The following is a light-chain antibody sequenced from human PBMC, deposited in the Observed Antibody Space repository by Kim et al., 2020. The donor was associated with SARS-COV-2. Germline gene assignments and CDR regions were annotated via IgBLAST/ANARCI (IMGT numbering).Light chain of an antibody. CDR2: DAS. Sequence: ATLSLSPGERATLSCRASQSVSSYLAWYQQKPGQAPRLLIYDASNRATGIPARFSGSGSGTDFTLTISSLEPEDFAVYYCQQRSSTFGQGTKLEIK. CDR1: QSVSSY. V-gene: IGKV3-11*01. CDR3: QQRSST. J-gene: IGKJ2*02.